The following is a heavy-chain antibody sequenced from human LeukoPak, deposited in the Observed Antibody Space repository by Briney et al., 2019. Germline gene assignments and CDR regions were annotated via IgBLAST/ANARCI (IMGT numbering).Heavy chain of an antibody. CDR1: GFTFSSNS. V-gene: IGHV3-23*05. J-gene: IGHJ4*02. D-gene: IGHD2-15*01. CDR2: INYSGNNT. Sequence: HPGGSLSLSCAASGFTFSSNSMGWVRQAPGKGLEWVSAINYSGNNTYYADSVKGRFTISRDNSKNTLYLQMHSLRAEDTAIYYCAKVYCRGGNCYSYFDYWGQGTLVTVAS. CDR3: AKVYCRGGNCYSYFDY.